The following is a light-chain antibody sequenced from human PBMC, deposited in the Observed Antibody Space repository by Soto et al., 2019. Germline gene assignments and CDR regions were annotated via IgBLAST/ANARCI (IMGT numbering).Light chain of an antibody. Sequence: LTQPPSASGSPGQSVTISCTGTTSDVGFYNYVSWYQQYPGKAPKLMIFEVNKRPSGVPDRFSGSKSGNTASLTVSGLQADDEADYYCSSYADDNIFVFGTGTKVTVL. CDR1: TSDVGFYNY. V-gene: IGLV2-8*01. CDR2: EVN. CDR3: SSYADDNIFV. J-gene: IGLJ1*01.